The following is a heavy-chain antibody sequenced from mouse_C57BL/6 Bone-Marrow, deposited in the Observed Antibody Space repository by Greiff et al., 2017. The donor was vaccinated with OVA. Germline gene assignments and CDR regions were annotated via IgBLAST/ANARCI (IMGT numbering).Heavy chain of an antibody. J-gene: IGHJ3*01. CDR1: GFNIKDDY. Sequence: EVQVVESGAELVRPGASVKLSCTASGFNIKDDYMHWVKQRPEQGLEWIGWIDPENGDTEYASKFQGKATITADTSSNTAYLQLSSLTSEDTAVYYCTTYGWLLRAYWGQGTLVTVSA. CDR2: IDPENGDT. V-gene: IGHV14-4*01. CDR3: TTYGWLLRAY. D-gene: IGHD2-3*01.